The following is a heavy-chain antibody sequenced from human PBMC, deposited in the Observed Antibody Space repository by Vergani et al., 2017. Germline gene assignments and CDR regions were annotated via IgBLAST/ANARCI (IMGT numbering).Heavy chain of an antibody. CDR2: IYPNGNG. D-gene: IGHD2-21*01. CDR1: GGSMSDFY. CDR3: ARGNCGVNCPKYNWLAP. Sequence: QVRLQESGPGVVKPSDTLSLTCTVSGGSMSDFYWTWIRQPAGRGLEWIGRIYPNGNGNYNESLRSRLTMSIDTSRSQFSLSLSSVTAADTAVYYCARGNCGVNCPKYNWLAPWGRGILVTVSS. J-gene: IGHJ5*02. V-gene: IGHV4-4*07.